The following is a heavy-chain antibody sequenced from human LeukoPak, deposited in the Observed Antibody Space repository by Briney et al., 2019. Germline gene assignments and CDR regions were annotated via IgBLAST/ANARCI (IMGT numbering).Heavy chain of an antibody. CDR1: GFTFSSYS. J-gene: IGHJ4*02. CDR3: ARDTPNYGSGRNY. Sequence: GGSLRLSCAASGFTFSSYSMNWVRQAPGKGLEWVSSISSSSSYIYYADSVKGRFTISRDNAKNSLYLQMNSLRAEDTAVYYCARDTPNYGSGRNYWGQGTLVTVSS. D-gene: IGHD3-10*01. V-gene: IGHV3-21*01. CDR2: ISSSSSYI.